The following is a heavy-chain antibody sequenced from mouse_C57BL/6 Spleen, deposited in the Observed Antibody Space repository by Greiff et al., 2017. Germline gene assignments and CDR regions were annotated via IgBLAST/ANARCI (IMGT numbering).Heavy chain of an antibody. CDR3: VFYDGYYAWFAY. V-gene: IGHV3-6*01. Sequence: EVKLLESGPGLVKPSQSLSLTCSVTGYSITSGYYWNWIRQFPGNKLEWMGYISYDGSNNYNPSLKNRISITRDTSKNQFFLKLNSVTTEDTATYYCVFYDGYYAWFAYWGQGTLVTVSA. D-gene: IGHD2-3*01. CDR2: ISYDGSN. J-gene: IGHJ3*01. CDR1: GYSITSGYY.